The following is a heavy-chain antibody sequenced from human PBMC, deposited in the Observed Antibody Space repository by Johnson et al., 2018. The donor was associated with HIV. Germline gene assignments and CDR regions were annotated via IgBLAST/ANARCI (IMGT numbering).Heavy chain of an antibody. CDR3: AREALDAFDI. V-gene: IGHV3-7*01. Sequence: VQLVESGGGLVQPGGSLRLSCAASRFTFRSYWMSWVRQAPGKGLEWVANIKQDASDKYYVDSVKGRFTISRDNAKNSLYLQMNSLRAEDTAVYYCAREALDAFDIWGQGTMVTVSS. CDR1: RFTFRSYW. CDR2: IKQDASDK. J-gene: IGHJ3*02.